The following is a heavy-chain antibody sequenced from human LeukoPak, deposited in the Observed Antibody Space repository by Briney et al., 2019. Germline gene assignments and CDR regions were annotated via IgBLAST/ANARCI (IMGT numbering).Heavy chain of an antibody. V-gene: IGHV3-23*01. J-gene: IGHJ4*02. CDR2: ISGRGANT. Sequence: PGGSLRPSCAASGFTFSSYEMNWVRQAPGKGLEWVSAISGRGANTYYADSVKGRFTISRDNSKNTLYMQMNSLRAEDTAVYYCAKAVVIVPTATPFDYWGQGTLVTVSS. D-gene: IGHD2-2*01. CDR3: AKAVVIVPTATPFDY. CDR1: GFTFSSYE.